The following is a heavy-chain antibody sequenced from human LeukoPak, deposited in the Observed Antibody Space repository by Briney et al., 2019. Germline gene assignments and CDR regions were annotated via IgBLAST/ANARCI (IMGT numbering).Heavy chain of an antibody. CDR3: ARAVRIDPGGHLDY. V-gene: IGHV1-3*01. Sequence: ASVKVSCKASGYTFTSYAMHWVRQAPGQRLEWMGWINAGNGNTRYSQKFQGRVTITRDTSASTAYMELSSLRSEDTAVYYCARAVRIDPGGHLDYWGQGTLVTVSS. CDR2: INAGNGNT. J-gene: IGHJ4*02. CDR1: GYTFTSYA. D-gene: IGHD1-26*01.